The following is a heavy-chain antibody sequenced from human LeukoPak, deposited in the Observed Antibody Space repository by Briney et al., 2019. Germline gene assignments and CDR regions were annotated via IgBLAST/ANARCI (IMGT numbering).Heavy chain of an antibody. V-gene: IGHV4-4*07. D-gene: IGHD6-19*01. CDR2: IYTSGST. CDR1: GGSISSYY. CDR3: ARANPGRIAVASTTPFYYFDY. Sequence: PSETLSLTCTVSGGSISSYYWSWIRQPAGKGLEWIGRIYTSGSTNYNPSLKSRVTMSVDTSKNQFSLKLSSVTAADTAVYYCARANPGRIAVASTTPFYYFDYWGQGTLVTVSS. J-gene: IGHJ4*02.